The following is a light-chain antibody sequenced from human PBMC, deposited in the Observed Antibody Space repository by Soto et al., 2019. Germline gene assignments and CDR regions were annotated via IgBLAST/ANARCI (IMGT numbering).Light chain of an antibody. CDR3: QQRSNWPWT. J-gene: IGKJ4*01. CDR1: QSVSSY. V-gene: IGKV3-11*01. CDR2: DTS. Sequence: EIVLTQSPATLSLSPGERATLSCRASQSVSSYLAWYQQKPGRAPRLLMYDTSNRATGIPARFSGSGSVTDFTLSISSLEPEDFAVYYCQQRSNWPWTFGGGTKVEIK.